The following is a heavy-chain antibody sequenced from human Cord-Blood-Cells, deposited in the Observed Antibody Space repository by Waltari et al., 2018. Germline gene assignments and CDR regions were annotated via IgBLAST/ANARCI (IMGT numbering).Heavy chain of an antibody. CDR1: GGSFSGYY. V-gene: IGHV4-34*01. CDR2: INHSGST. D-gene: IGHD2-8*02. J-gene: IGHJ4*02. CDR3: ARGYCTGGVCYFDY. Sequence: QVQLQQWGAGLLKPSETLSLTCAVYGGSFSGYYWRWIRQPPGKGLEWIGEINHSGSTNYNPSLKSRVTISVDTSKNQFSLKLSSVTAADTAVYYCARGYCTGGVCYFDYWGQGTLVTVSS.